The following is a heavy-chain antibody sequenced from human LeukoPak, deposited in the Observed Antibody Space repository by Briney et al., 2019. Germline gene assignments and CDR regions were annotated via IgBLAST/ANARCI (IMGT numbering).Heavy chain of an antibody. CDR3: ARDHENWGSSNYYYYGMDV. CDR2: IWYDGSNK. CDR1: GFTFSSYG. J-gene: IGHJ6*02. D-gene: IGHD7-27*01. V-gene: IGHV3-33*01. Sequence: PGGSLRLSCAASGFTFSSYGMHWVRQAPGKGLEWVAVIWYDGSNKYYADSVKGRFTISRDNSKNTLYLQMNSLRAEDTAVYYCARDHENWGSSNYYYYGMDVWGQGTTVTVSS.